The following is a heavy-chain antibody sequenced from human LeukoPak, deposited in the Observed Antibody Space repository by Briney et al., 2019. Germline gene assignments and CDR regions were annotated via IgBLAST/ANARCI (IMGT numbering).Heavy chain of an antibody. J-gene: IGHJ4*02. CDR1: GGSISSSSYY. CDR3: ARMDRASCYFDY. CDR2: IYYSGST. Sequence: SETLSLTCTVSGGSISSSSYYWGWIRQPPGKGLEWIGSIYYSGSTYYNPSLKSRVTISVDTSKNQFSLKLSSVTAADTAVYYCARMDRASCYFDYWGQGTLATVSS. D-gene: IGHD2-2*01. V-gene: IGHV4-39*01.